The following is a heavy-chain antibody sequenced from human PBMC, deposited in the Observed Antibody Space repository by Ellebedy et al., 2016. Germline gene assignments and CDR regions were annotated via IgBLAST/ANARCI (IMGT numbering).Heavy chain of an antibody. D-gene: IGHD3-10*01. CDR3: AREGSYYGMDV. CDR2: INSDGSST. V-gene: IGHV3-74*01. CDR1: GFTFSSYW. Sequence: GGSLRLSCAASGFTFSSYWMHWVRQAPGKGLVWVSRINSDGSSTSYADSVRGRFTISRDNAKNTLYLQMNSLRAEDTAVYYCAREGSYYGMDVWGQGTTITVSS. J-gene: IGHJ6*02.